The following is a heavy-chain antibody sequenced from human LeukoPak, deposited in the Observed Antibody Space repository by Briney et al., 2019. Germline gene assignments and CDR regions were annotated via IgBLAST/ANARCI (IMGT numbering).Heavy chain of an antibody. CDR2: IDWDNDK. D-gene: IGHD3-22*01. V-gene: IGHV2-70*11. Sequence: SGPAPVKPTQTLTLTCTFSGFSLTTNGMCVTWIRQPPGKALEWLARIDWDNDKYYSTSLKTRLTISKDTSKNQVVLTMTNVDVVDTATYYCARIRKPHYYDGSGYIDYWGQGTLVTVSS. J-gene: IGHJ4*02. CDR3: ARIRKPHYYDGSGYIDY. CDR1: GFSLTTNGMC.